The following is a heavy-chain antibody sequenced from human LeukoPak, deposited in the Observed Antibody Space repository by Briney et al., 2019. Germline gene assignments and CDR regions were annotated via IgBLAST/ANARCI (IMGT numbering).Heavy chain of an antibody. V-gene: IGHV4-4*02. CDR3: ARDRRAPYSYGPFDY. CDR1: GGSISSSNW. CDR2: IYHSGST. J-gene: IGHJ4*02. D-gene: IGHD5-18*01. Sequence: SGTLSLTCAVSGGSISSSNWWSWVRQPPGKGLEWIGEIYHSGSTNYNPSLKSRVTISVDKSKNQFSLKLSSVTAADTAVYYCARDRRAPYSYGPFDYWGQGTLVTVSS.